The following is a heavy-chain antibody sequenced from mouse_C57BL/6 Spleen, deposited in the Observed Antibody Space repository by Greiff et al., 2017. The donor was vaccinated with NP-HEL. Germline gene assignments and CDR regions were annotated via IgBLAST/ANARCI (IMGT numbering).Heavy chain of an antibody. Sequence: VQLQQPGAELVKPGASVKLSCKASGYTFTSYWMHWVKQRPGQGLEWIGMIHPNSGSTNYNEKFKSKATLTVDKSSSTAYMQLSSLTSEDSAVYYGARGGITTVVAPYAMDYWGQGTSVTVSS. J-gene: IGHJ4*01. CDR1: GYTFTSYW. D-gene: IGHD1-1*01. V-gene: IGHV1-64*01. CDR3: ARGGITTVVAPYAMDY. CDR2: IHPNSGST.